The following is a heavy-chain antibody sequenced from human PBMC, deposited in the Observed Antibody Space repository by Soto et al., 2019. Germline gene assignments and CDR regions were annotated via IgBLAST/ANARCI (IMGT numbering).Heavy chain of an antibody. Sequence: EVQLVESGGGLVKPGGSLRLSCAASGFTFSSYSMNWVRQAPGKGLEWVSSISSSSSYIYYADSVKGRFTISRDNAKNSLYLQMNSLRAEDTAVYYCARGVAARRGYYGMDVWGQGTTVTGSS. CDR1: GFTFSSYS. D-gene: IGHD6-6*01. CDR3: ARGVAARRGYYGMDV. CDR2: ISSSSSYI. V-gene: IGHV3-21*01. J-gene: IGHJ6*02.